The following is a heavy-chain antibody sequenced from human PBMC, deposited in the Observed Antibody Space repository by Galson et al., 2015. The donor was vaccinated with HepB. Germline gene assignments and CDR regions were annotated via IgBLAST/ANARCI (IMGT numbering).Heavy chain of an antibody. J-gene: IGHJ4*02. CDR1: GYTFTSYA. CDR3: ARDHPTYYYDSKGYFDY. Sequence: SCKASGYTFTSYAMNWVRQAPGQGLEWMGWINTNTGNPTYAQGFTGRFVFSLDTSVSTAYLQISSLKAEDTAVYYCARDHPTYYYDSKGYFDYWGQGTLVTVSS. D-gene: IGHD3-22*01. V-gene: IGHV7-4-1*02. CDR2: INTNTGNP.